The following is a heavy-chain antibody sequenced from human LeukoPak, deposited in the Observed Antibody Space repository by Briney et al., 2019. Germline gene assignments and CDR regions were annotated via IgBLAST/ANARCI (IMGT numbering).Heavy chain of an antibody. D-gene: IGHD5-18*01. CDR2: INPSGGST. V-gene: IGHV1-46*01. CDR3: ARAFGQLWLPAYYFDY. J-gene: IGHJ4*02. Sequence: ASVKVSCKASGYTFTSYYTHWVRQAPGQGLEWMGIINPSGGSTSYAQKFQGRVTMTRDTSTSTVYMELSSLRSEDTAVYYCARAFGQLWLPAYYFDYWGQGTLVTVSS. CDR1: GYTFTSYY.